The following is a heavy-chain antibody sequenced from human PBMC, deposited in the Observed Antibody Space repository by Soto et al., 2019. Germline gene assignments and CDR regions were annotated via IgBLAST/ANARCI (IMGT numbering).Heavy chain of an antibody. CDR3: AKADGEQWLIPHLDN. Sequence: EVQLLESGGGVVQPGGSLRLSCVASGFNFKKFAMAWVRQAPGEGLEWVSGISGCGGSTSYADSVKGRFSTARDDSKKTLSLQMNGLRVEDTAQYFCAKADGEQWLIPHLDNWGQGTLVTVS. CDR2: ISGCGGST. V-gene: IGHV3-23*01. J-gene: IGHJ4*02. D-gene: IGHD6-19*01. CDR1: GFNFKKFA.